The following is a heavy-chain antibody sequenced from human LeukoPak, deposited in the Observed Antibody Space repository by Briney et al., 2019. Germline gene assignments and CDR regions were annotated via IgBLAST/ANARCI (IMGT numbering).Heavy chain of an antibody. V-gene: IGHV4-34*01. D-gene: IGHD3-3*01. CDR2: INHSGST. CDR1: GGSFSGYY. J-gene: IGHJ6*03. Sequence: SETLSLTCAVYGGSFSGYYWSWIRQPPGKGLDWIGEINHSGSTNYNPSLKSRVTISVDTSKNQFSLKLSSVTAADTAVYYCARVPKYYDFWSGFTAKYMDVWGKGTTVTVSS. CDR3: ARVPKYYDFWSGFTAKYMDV.